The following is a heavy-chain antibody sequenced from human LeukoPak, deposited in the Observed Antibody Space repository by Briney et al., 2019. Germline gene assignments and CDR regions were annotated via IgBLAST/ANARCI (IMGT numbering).Heavy chain of an antibody. CDR2: ITSNGGSA. CDR1: GFTFSIYA. V-gene: IGHV3-64*01. D-gene: IGHD2-2*02. J-gene: IGHJ4*02. CDR3: AREYRDSNTCYKTIDY. Sequence: PGGSLRLSCAASGFTFSIYAMHWVRQAPGKGLEYVSAITSNGGSAYYANSVKGRFTISRDNSKNTLYLQMGSLRAEDMAVYYCAREYRDSNTCYKTIDYWGQGTLVTVSS.